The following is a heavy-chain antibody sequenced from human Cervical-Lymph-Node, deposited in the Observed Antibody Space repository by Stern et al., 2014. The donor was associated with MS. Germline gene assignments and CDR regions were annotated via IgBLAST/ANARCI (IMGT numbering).Heavy chain of an antibody. J-gene: IGHJ5*02. V-gene: IGHV7-4-1*02. Sequence: VQLVESGSKLKKPGASVKVSCKASGYTFNNYAMNWVRQAPGQGLEWMGWISTNTGDPDYAQGFTGRFVFSMDTSVSTAYLQITSLKAEDTAVYYCARPNDSSGLFDQWGQGTLVTVSS. CDR2: ISTNTGDP. D-gene: IGHD6-19*01. CDR3: ARPNDSSGLFDQ. CDR1: GYTFNNYA.